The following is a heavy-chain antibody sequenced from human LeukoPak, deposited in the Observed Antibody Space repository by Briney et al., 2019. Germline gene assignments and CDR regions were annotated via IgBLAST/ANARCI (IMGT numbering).Heavy chain of an antibody. V-gene: IGHV4-34*01. CDR3: ARDRQWLVRGWYFDL. D-gene: IGHD6-19*01. Sequence: SKTLSLTCAVYGGSFSGYYWSWIRQPPGKGLEWIGEINHSGSTNYNPSLKSRVTISVDTSKNQFSLKLSSVTAADTAVYYCARDRQWLVRGWYFDLWGRGNLVTVSS. J-gene: IGHJ2*01. CDR1: GGSFSGYY. CDR2: INHSGST.